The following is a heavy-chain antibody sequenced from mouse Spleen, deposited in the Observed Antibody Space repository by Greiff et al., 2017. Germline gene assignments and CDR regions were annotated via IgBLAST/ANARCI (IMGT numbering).Heavy chain of an antibody. D-gene: IGHD2-4*01. CDR2: INPYNGDT. Sequence: EVQLQQSGPELVKPGDSVKISCKASGYSFTGYFMNWVMQSHGKSLEWIGRINPYNGDTFYNQKFKGKATLTVDKSSSTAHMELRSLTSEDSAVYYCAREPLITWYFDVGGAGTTVTVSS. V-gene: IGHV1-20*01. CDR3: AREPLITWYFDV. CDR1: GYSFTGYF. J-gene: IGHJ1*01.